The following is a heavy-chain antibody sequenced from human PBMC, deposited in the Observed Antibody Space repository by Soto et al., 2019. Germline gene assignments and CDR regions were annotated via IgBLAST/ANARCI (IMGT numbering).Heavy chain of an antibody. Sequence: GGSLRLSYAGSGFTFSSYGMHWVRQAPGKGLEWVAVISYDGSNKYYADSVKGRFTISRDNSKNTLYLQMNSLRAEDTAVYYCACTAPDYDILTPPFDYWGQGTLVTVSS. CDR3: ACTAPDYDILTPPFDY. J-gene: IGHJ4*02. CDR1: GFTFSSYG. D-gene: IGHD3-9*01. V-gene: IGHV3-30*03. CDR2: ISYDGSNK.